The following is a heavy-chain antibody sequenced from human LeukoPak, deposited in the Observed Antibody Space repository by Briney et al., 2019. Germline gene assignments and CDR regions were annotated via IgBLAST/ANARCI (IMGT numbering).Heavy chain of an antibody. J-gene: IGHJ4*02. Sequence: PGGSPRLSCVASEFTLSSAWVSWVRQAPGKGLEWVGRLGSKAAGGTTDYAAPVKDRFTISRHDSKNTLYLQMNSLKTEDTAFYYCTAGAYCGQGTLVTVSS. CDR1: EFTLSSAW. CDR2: LGSKAAGGTT. V-gene: IGHV3-15*04. CDR3: TAGAY.